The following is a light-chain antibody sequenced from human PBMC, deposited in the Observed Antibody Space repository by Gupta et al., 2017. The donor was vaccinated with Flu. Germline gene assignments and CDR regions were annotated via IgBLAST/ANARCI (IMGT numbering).Light chain of an antibody. V-gene: IGKV4-1*01. Sequence: LGERATINCKSSQSVLYSSNNKNYLAWYQQKPGQPPKMLIYWASTREAGVPDRFSGSGSGTDFTLTISSRQAEDVAVYYCQQYDSAPPWTFGQGTKVEIK. CDR2: WAS. J-gene: IGKJ1*01. CDR1: QSVLYSSNNKNY. CDR3: QQYDSAPPWT.